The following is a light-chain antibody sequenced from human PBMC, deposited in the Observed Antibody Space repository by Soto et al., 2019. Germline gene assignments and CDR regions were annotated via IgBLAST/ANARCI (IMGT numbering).Light chain of an antibody. CDR1: TSNIGSHY. J-gene: IGLJ2*01. CDR3: ATWDSSLNVVL. Sequence: QSVLTQPPSVSAAPGEKVTISCSGGTSNIGSHYVSWYQQFPRTAPKLLIYDDDRRPSGMPDRFSGSKSGTSATLGITGLQTGDEADYYCATWDSSLNVVLFGGGTKVTVL. CDR2: DDD. V-gene: IGLV1-51*01.